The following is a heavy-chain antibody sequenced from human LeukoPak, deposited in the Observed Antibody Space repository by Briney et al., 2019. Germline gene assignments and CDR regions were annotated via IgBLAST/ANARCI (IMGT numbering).Heavy chain of an antibody. V-gene: IGHV3-7*01. CDR3: ARDPSDFYGVVIEGYFDY. CDR1: GFTFSIYW. D-gene: IGHD3-3*01. Sequence: GGSLRLSCAASGFTFSIYWMSWVRQAPGKGLEWVASIKQDGSEKHYVDSVKGRFTISRDNAKNSLYLQMNSLRAEDTAVYYCARDPSDFYGVVIEGYFDYWGQGTLVTVSS. J-gene: IGHJ4*02. CDR2: IKQDGSEK.